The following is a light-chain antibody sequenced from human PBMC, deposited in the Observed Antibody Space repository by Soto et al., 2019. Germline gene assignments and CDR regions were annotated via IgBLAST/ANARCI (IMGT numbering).Light chain of an antibody. CDR1: SSDIGAYNY. V-gene: IGLV2-14*03. CDR2: EVN. Sequence: QSALTQPASVSGSPGQSITISCTGTSSDIGAYNYVSWYQQHPGKAPKLLIYEVNIRPSGVSNRFSGSKSGNTASQTISGLQAEDEADYYCTSWTTSTTMIFGGGTKVTVL. CDR3: TSWTTSTTMI. J-gene: IGLJ2*01.